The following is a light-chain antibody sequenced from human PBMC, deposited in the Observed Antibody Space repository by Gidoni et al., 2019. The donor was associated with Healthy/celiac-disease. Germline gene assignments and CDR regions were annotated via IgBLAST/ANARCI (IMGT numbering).Light chain of an antibody. CDR3: QQYYSTPRT. CDR1: QSVLYSSNNKNY. Sequence: DIVMTQSPDSLAVSLGERATINCKSSQSVLYSSNNKNYLAWYQQKPGQPPKLLISWASTRESGVPDRFSGSGSGTDFTLTISSLQAEDVAVYYCQQYYSTPRTFXXXTKVEIK. J-gene: IGKJ1*01. CDR2: WAS. V-gene: IGKV4-1*01.